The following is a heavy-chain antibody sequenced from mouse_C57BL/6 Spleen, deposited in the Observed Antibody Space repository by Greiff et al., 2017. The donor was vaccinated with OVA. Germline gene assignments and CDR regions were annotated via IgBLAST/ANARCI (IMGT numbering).Heavy chain of an antibody. V-gene: IGHV1-64*01. CDR1: GYTFTSYW. D-gene: IGHD2-3*01. Sequence: QVQLQQSGAELVKPGASVKLSCKASGYTFTSYWMHWVKQRPGQGLEWIGMIHPNSGGTNYNEKFKSKANLTVDKSSSTAYMQLSSLTSEDSAVDYCATRYDGYWGDYWGQGTSVTVSS. CDR3: ATRYDGYWGDY. J-gene: IGHJ4*01. CDR2: IHPNSGGT.